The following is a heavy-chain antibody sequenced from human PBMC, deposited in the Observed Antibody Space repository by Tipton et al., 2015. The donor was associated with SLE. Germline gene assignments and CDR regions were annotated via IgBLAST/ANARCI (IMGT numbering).Heavy chain of an antibody. CDR1: GYTFSNYG. V-gene: IGHV1-18*01. CDR3: ARGRITRYGFDI. Sequence: QLVQSGAEVKKAGASMKVSCKASGYTFSNYGISWVRQAPGQGLEWMGWISTYNGNTNSAQKLQGRVTMTTDTSTSTAYMELRSLRSDDTAVYYCARGRITRYGFDIWGQGTMVTVSS. CDR2: ISTYNGNT. D-gene: IGHD3-10*01. J-gene: IGHJ3*02.